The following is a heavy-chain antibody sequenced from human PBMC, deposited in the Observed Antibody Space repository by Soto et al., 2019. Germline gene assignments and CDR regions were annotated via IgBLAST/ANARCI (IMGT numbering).Heavy chain of an antibody. D-gene: IGHD3-9*01. J-gene: IGHJ4*02. CDR3: ASPGYDILTGFFDY. CDR2: ISYDGSNK. Sequence: QVQLVESGGGVVQPGRSLRLSCAASGFTFSSYAMHWVRQAPGKGLEWVAVISYDGSNKYYADSVKGRFTISRDNYKNTLYLQMNSLRAEDTAVYYCASPGYDILTGFFDYWGQGTLVTVSS. V-gene: IGHV3-30-3*01. CDR1: GFTFSSYA.